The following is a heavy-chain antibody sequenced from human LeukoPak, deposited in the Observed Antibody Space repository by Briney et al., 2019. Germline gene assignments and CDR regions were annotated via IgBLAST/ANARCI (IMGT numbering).Heavy chain of an antibody. CDR3: ARGHDYGDYHAPYFDY. CDR2: IKQDGSEK. CDR1: GFTFSSYG. V-gene: IGHV3-7*01. Sequence: GGSLRLSCAASGFTFSSYGMHWVRQAPGKGLEWVANIKQDGSEKYYVDSVKGRFTISRDNAKNSLYLQMNSLRAEDTAVYYCARGHDYGDYHAPYFDYWGQGTLVTVSS. D-gene: IGHD4-17*01. J-gene: IGHJ4*02.